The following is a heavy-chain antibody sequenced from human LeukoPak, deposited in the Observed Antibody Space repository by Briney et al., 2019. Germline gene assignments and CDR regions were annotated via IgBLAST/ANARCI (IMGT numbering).Heavy chain of an antibody. CDR3: ARGTYYYDSGGYFDNFDY. Sequence: PGGSLRLSCAASGFTFSSYWMHWVRHAPGKGLVWVSRINSDGSSTSYADSVKGRFTISRDNAKNTLYLQMNSLRAEDTAVYYCARGTYYYDSGGYFDNFDYWGQGTLVTVSS. J-gene: IGHJ4*02. V-gene: IGHV3-74*01. CDR1: GFTFSSYW. CDR2: INSDGSST. D-gene: IGHD3-22*01.